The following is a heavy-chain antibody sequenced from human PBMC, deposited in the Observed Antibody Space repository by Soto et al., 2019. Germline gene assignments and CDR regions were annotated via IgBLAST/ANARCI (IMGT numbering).Heavy chain of an antibody. V-gene: IGHV3-48*04. CDR1: GFTFSAYS. CDR2: IRGSSSAI. J-gene: IGHJ6*02. Sequence: EVQLVESGGGLVQPGGSLRLSCAASGFTFSAYSINWVRQAPGKGLECVSYIRGSSSAIHYADSVKGRFTISRDNAKNLLYLQMSRLRAADPAVSLWARPDYGLDVWGQGTTVTVS. CDR3: ARPDYGLDV.